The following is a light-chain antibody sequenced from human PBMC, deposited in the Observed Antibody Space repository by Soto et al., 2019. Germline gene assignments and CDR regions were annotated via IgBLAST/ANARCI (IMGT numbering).Light chain of an antibody. Sequence: DIQMTQSPSSLSASVGDRVTITCRASQSISSYLNWYQQKPGKAPKLLIYAASSLQSGVPSRFGGSGSGTDLPLTISSLQPVEFATYYGQQRYSPPPWTFGQGTKGEIK. J-gene: IGKJ1*01. CDR1: QSISSY. CDR2: AAS. V-gene: IGKV1-39*01. CDR3: QQRYSPPPWT.